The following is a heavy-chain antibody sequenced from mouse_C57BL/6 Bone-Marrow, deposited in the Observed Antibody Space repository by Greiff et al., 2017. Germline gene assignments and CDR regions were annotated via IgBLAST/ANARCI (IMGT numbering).Heavy chain of an antibody. CDR3: ARGYGSTRFAY. Sequence: QVQLQQSGAELVRPGSSVKLSCKASGYTFTSYWMHWVKQRPIQGLEWIGNIDPSDSETHYNQKFKDKATLTVDKSSSTAYMQLSSLTSEDSAVYYGARGYGSTRFAYWGQGTLVTVSA. CDR2: IDPSDSET. V-gene: IGHV1-52*01. J-gene: IGHJ3*01. D-gene: IGHD1-1*01. CDR1: GYTFTSYW.